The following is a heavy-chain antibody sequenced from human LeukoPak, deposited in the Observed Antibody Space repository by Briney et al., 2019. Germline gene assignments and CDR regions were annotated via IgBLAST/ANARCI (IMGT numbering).Heavy chain of an antibody. V-gene: IGHV3-30-3*01. D-gene: IGHD3-22*01. CDR3: AMPDYYDSSGYNFQYFQH. CDR2: ISYDGSNK. CDR1: GFTFSSYW. Sequence: GGSLRLSCAASGFTFSSYWMHWVRQAPGKGLEWVAVISYDGSNKYYADSVKGRFTISRDNSKNTLYLQMNSLRAEDTAVYYCAMPDYYDSSGYNFQYFQHWGQGTLVTVSS. J-gene: IGHJ1*01.